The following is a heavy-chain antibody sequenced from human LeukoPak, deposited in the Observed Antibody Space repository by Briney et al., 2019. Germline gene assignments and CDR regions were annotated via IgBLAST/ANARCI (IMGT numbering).Heavy chain of an antibody. V-gene: IGHV4-59*01. J-gene: IGHJ4*02. CDR1: SGSIANYY. Sequence: SETRSLTCTVASGSIANYYWSWIRQPPGKGMGWIGFIYYSGNTNYNPSLKSRVTISVDTSKNQFSLNLSSMTAADTAVYYCARGALLWFGDRMEYYFDYWGQGTLLTVSS. CDR3: ARGALLWFGDRMEYYFDY. CDR2: IYYSGNT. D-gene: IGHD3-10*01.